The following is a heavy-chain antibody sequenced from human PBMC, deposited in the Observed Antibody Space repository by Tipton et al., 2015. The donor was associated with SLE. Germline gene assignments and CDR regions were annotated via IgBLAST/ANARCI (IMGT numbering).Heavy chain of an antibody. Sequence: GSLRLSCVVSGGSISSSHWWSWVRQPPGKGLEWIGEIYHSGSTNHNPSLKSRVTISVDTSKNQFSLKLSSVTAADTAVYYCARHRDYSSRRGYYYYYGLDVWGQGTTVTVSS. J-gene: IGHJ6*02. D-gene: IGHD6-19*01. CDR2: IYHSGST. CDR1: GGSISSSHW. V-gene: IGHV4-4*02. CDR3: ARHRDYSSRRGYYYYYGLDV.